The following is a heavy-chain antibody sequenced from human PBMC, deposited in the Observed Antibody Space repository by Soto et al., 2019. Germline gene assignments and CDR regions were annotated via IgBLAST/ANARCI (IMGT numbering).Heavy chain of an antibody. J-gene: IGHJ6*02. CDR1: GYTFTSYD. D-gene: IGHD6-13*01. Sequence: GASVKVSCKASGYTFTSYDINWVRQATGQGLEWMGWMNPNSGNTGYAQKFQGRVTMTRNTSISTAYMELSSLRSEDTAVYYCARRGYSSSWYYYYYYGMDVWGQGTTDTVSS. CDR2: MNPNSGNT. CDR3: ARRGYSSSWYYYYYYGMDV. V-gene: IGHV1-8*01.